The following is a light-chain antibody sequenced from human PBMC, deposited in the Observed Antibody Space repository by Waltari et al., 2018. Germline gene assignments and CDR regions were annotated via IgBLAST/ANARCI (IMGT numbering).Light chain of an antibody. CDR3: QSYDTSLSVV. Sequence: QSVLTQPPSVSGPPGQGFPFSGTGAGSTIGAAYDVHWDQQLPRAAPKLPIYGSTSRPLGVPARFFGSTSGTSASLAITGLQAEDEADYYCQSYDTSLSVVFGGGTKLTVL. CDR2: GST. J-gene: IGLJ3*02. CDR1: GSTIGAAYD. V-gene: IGLV1-40*01.